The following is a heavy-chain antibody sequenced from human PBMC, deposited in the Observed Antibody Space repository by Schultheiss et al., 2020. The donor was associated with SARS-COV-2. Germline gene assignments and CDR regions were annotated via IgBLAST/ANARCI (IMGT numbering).Heavy chain of an antibody. CDR1: GGSITSDY. D-gene: IGHD2-15*01. Sequence: SETLSLTCTVSGGSITSDYWIWIRQPPGKGLEWIGRIYTSGSTNYNPSLKSRVTISLDKSKNQFSLKLSSVTAADTAVYYCARARDIVVVVAAPTIGGNWFDPWGQGTLVTVSS. CDR2: IYTSGST. J-gene: IGHJ5*02. V-gene: IGHV4-4*07. CDR3: ARARDIVVVVAAPTIGGNWFDP.